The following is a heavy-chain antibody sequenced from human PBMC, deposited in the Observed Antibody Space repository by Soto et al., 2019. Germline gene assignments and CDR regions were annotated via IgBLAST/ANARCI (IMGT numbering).Heavy chain of an antibody. Sequence: QVQLVQSGAEVKKPGASVKVSCKASGYTFTSYAMHWVRQAPGQRLEWMGWINAGNGNTKYSQKFQGRVTITRDTSESSAYMELSSPRSEDTAVYYCAARYCSSTSCYGGDFDSWGQGTLVTVSS. CDR2: INAGNGNT. D-gene: IGHD2-2*01. CDR3: AARYCSSTSCYGGDFDS. J-gene: IGHJ4*02. CDR1: GYTFTSYA. V-gene: IGHV1-3*01.